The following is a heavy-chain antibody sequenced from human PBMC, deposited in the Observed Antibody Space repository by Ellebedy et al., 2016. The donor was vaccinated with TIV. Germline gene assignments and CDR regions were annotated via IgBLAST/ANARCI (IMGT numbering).Heavy chain of an antibody. CDR3: ARAGEVYSNDRDFDY. Sequence: SETLSLXXTVSGDSVSSYYWSWIRQPPGKGLERAGYIYYTASTTYNPSLKSRVTISADTSKNQISLKLSSVTAADTAVYYCARAGEVYSNDRDFDYWGQGTLVTVSS. CDR2: IYYTAST. J-gene: IGHJ4*02. D-gene: IGHD4-11*01. V-gene: IGHV4-59*02. CDR1: GDSVSSYY.